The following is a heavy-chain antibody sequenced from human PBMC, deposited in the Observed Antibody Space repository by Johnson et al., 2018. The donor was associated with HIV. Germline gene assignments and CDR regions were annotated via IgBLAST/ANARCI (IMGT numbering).Heavy chain of an antibody. CDR3: TTDLGYYDSSGDAFDI. Sequence: VQLVESGGGLVQPGGSLRLSCTASGFPVTSNFMTWVRQPPGKGLDWVSRINSDGSSTSYADSVKGRFTISRDNAKNTLYLQMNSLKTEDTAVYYCTTDLGYYDSSGDAFDIWGQGTMVTVSS. J-gene: IGHJ3*02. V-gene: IGHV3-74*01. CDR2: INSDGSST. CDR1: GFPVTSNF. D-gene: IGHD3-22*01.